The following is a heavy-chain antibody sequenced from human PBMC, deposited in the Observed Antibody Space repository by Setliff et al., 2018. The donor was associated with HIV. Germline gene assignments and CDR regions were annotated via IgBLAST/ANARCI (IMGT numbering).Heavy chain of an antibody. D-gene: IGHD2-21*01. CDR1: GVSINRTDHY. CDR3: ARVPVAGANWLDP. V-gene: IGHV4-39*01. J-gene: IGHJ5*02. Sequence: SETLSLTCSVSGVSINRTDHYWGWIRQSPGKRLEWIGSVSQSGSTYYNPSLKSRITISVDRSKNLFSLKLISVTAADQGVYYCARVPVAGANWLDPWGLGTLVTV. CDR2: VSQSGST.